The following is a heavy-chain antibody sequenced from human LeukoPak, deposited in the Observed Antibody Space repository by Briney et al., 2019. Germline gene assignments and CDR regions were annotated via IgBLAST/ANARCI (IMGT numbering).Heavy chain of an antibody. V-gene: IGHV3-49*04. D-gene: IGHD3-10*01. Sequence: GGSLRLSCAASGFTFSSYWMSWVRQAPGKGLEWVGFIRSKAYGGTTEYAASVKGRFTISRDDSKSIAYLQMNSLETEDTAVYYCTRHGSGSYYANYFDYWGREPWSPSTQ. J-gene: IGHJ4*02. CDR1: GFTFSSYW. CDR2: IRSKAYGGTT. CDR3: TRHGSGSYYANYFDY.